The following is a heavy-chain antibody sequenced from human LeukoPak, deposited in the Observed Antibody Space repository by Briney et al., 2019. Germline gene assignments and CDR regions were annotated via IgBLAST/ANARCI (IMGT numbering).Heavy chain of an antibody. CDR2: INPNSGGT. Sequence: ASVKFSCKASGYTFTGYYMHWVRQAPGQGLEWMGWINPNSGGTNYAQKFQGRVTMTRDTSASTVYMELSSLRSEDTAVYYCARSRGSGSYYRVDYWGQGTLGIVSS. V-gene: IGHV1-2*02. J-gene: IGHJ4*02. D-gene: IGHD3-10*01. CDR1: GYTFTGYY. CDR3: ARSRGSGSYYRVDY.